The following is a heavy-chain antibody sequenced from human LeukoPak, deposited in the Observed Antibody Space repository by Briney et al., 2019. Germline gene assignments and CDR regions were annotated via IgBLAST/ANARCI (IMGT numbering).Heavy chain of an antibody. CDR1: GFTFSSYA. CDR2: ISGSGGST. J-gene: IGHJ4*02. Sequence: PGGSLRLSCAASGFTFSSYAMSWVGQAPGKGLEWVSAISGSGGSTYYADSVKGRFTISRDNAKNSLYLQTNSLRAEDTAVYYCATLSVASTFDYWGQGALVTVSS. V-gene: IGHV3-23*01. CDR3: ATLSVASTFDY. D-gene: IGHD6-19*01.